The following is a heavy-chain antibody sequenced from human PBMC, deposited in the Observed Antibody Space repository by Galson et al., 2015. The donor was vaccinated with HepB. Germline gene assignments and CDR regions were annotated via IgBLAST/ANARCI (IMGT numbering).Heavy chain of an antibody. CDR2: IYHSGST. CDR1: GGSISSGGYS. J-gene: IGHJ5*02. V-gene: IGHV4-30-2*01. Sequence: TLSLTCAVSGGSISSGGYSWSWIRQPPGKGLEWIGYIYHSGSTYYNPSLKSRVTISVDRSKNQFSLNLNSVTAADTAVYYCAGRAYCGGDCYFDPWGQGTLVTVSS. D-gene: IGHD2-21*01. CDR3: AGRAYCGGDCYFDP.